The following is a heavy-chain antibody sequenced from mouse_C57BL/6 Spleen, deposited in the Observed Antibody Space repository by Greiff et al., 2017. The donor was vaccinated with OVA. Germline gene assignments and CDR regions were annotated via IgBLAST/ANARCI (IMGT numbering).Heavy chain of an antibody. Sequence: VQLQQPGAELVKPGASVKLSCKASGYTFTSYWMQWVTQRPGQGLEWIGEIDPSDSYTNYNQKFKGKATLTVDTSSSTAYMQLSSLTSEDSAVYYCARKPFMDYWGQGTSVTVSS. CDR2: IDPSDSYT. J-gene: IGHJ4*01. CDR3: ARKPFMDY. CDR1: GYTFTSYW. V-gene: IGHV1-50*01.